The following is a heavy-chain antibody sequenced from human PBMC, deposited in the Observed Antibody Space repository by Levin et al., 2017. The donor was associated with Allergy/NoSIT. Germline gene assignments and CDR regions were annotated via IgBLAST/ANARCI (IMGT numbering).Heavy chain of an antibody. CDR2: ISGSGGNT. J-gene: IGHJ6*02. D-gene: IGHD3-3*01. CDR3: AKDIRTIFGVVSPLAGCMDV. V-gene: IGHV3-23*01. Sequence: GGSLRLSCAASGFTFSSYAMSWVRQAPGKGLEWVSAISGSGGNTYYADSVKGRFIISRDNSKNTLYLQMNSLRAEDTAVYYCAKDIRTIFGVVSPLAGCMDVWGQGTTVTVSS. CDR1: GFTFSSYA.